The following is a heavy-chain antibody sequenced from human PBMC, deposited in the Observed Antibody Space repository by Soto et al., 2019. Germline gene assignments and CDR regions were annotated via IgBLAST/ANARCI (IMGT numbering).Heavy chain of an antibody. CDR3: ARATSADYYASSGYYPDY. Sequence: VGSLRLSCAASGFTFSDYYMSWIRQAPGKGLEWVSYISSSGSTIYYADSVKARFTISRDNAKNSLYLQMNSLRAEDTAVYYCARATSADYYASSGYYPDYWGHGTLVTVSS. CDR2: ISSSGSTI. J-gene: IGHJ4*01. D-gene: IGHD3-22*01. V-gene: IGHV3-11*01. CDR1: GFTFSDYY.